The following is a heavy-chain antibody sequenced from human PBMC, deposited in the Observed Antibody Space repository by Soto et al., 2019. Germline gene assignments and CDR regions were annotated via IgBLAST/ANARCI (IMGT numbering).Heavy chain of an antibody. Sequence: PSETLSLTCTVSGGSISSSSYYWGWIRQPPGKGLEWIGTIYYSGSTYYNPSLKSRLTISVDTSKNQFSLKLSSATAADTAVYYCARESSYCQYYMDVWGKGTTVTVSS. CDR2: IYYSGST. CDR3: ARESSYCQYYMDV. CDR1: GGSISSSSYY. D-gene: IGHD2-8*02. J-gene: IGHJ6*03. V-gene: IGHV4-39*02.